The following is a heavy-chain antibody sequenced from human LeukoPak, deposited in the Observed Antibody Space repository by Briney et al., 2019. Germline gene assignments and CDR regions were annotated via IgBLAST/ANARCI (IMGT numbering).Heavy chain of an antibody. Sequence: EASVKVSCKASGGTFSSYAISWVRQAPGQGLEWMGGIIPIFGTANYAQKFQGRVTITADKPTSTAYMELSSLRSEDTAVYYCAREDTAMGYSGIDYWGQGTLVTVSS. CDR2: IIPIFGTA. V-gene: IGHV1-69*06. CDR3: AREDTAMGYSGIDY. D-gene: IGHD5-18*01. J-gene: IGHJ4*02. CDR1: GGTFSSYA.